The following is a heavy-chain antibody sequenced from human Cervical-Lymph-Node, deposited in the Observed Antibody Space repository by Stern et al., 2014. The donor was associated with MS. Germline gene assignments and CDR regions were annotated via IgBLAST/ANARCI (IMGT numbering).Heavy chain of an antibody. V-gene: IGHV4-59*01. CDR3: ARGATQAFDP. CDR1: GGSISRYY. CDR2: IYYSGST. Sequence: VQLQESGPGLVKPSETLSLTCTVSGGSISRYYWSWIRQPPGKGLEWIGYIYYSGSTNYNPSLKSRVTISVDTSKNQFSLKLSSVTAADTAVYYCARGATQAFDPWGQGTLVTVSS. J-gene: IGHJ5*02.